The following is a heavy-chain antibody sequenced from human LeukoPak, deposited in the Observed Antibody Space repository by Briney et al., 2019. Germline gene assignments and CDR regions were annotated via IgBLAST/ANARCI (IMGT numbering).Heavy chain of an antibody. D-gene: IGHD4-11*01. J-gene: IGHJ6*04. V-gene: IGHV4-30-4*01. CDR3: ARADYLYYYYYGMDV. CDR2: IYYSGST. Sequence: PSETLSLTCTVSGGPISSGDYYWGWLRQPPGRGLEWIGYIYYSGSTYYNPSLKSRVTISVDTSKNQFSLKLSSVTAADTAVYYCARADYLYYYYYGMDVWGKGTTVTVSS. CDR1: GGPISSGDYY.